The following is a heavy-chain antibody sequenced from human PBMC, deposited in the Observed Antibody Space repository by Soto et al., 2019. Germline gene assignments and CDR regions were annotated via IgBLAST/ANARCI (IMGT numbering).Heavy chain of an antibody. J-gene: IGHJ5*02. CDR2: INHRGST. Sequence: SVTLSLTCAVYGGSFSGYYWSWMRQTTGKGLEWIGEINHRGSTNYTPSLKSRVTISVDTSKNQSSLKLSSVTAADTTVYYCARALKSTSVVVPAAMSAWFDPWGQGTLVTVSS. CDR3: ARALKSTSVVVPAAMSAWFDP. V-gene: IGHV4-34*01. CDR1: GGSFSGYY. D-gene: IGHD2-2*01.